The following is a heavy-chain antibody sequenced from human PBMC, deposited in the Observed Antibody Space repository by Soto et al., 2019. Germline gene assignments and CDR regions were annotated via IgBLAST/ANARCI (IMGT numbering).Heavy chain of an antibody. D-gene: IGHD4-17*01. CDR3: VRGFTVTTLAYFFYYYMDV. CDR2: INHSGNT. J-gene: IGHJ6*03. Sequence: QVQLQQWGAGLLKPSETLSLTCAVYGGSFSSYYWSWIRQPPGKGLEWIGEINHSGNTNFNPSLKSRVTISVDTSKNQFSLKLSSVTAADTAVYYCVRGFTVTTLAYFFYYYMDVWGEGTTVTVSS. CDR1: GGSFSSYY. V-gene: IGHV4-34*01.